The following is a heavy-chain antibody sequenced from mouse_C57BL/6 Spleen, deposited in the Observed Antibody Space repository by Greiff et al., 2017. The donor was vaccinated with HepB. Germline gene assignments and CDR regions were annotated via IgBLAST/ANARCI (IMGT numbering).Heavy chain of an antibody. CDR2: ISSGSSTI. J-gene: IGHJ2*01. CDR3: ARGHDYGSSPNFDY. CDR1: GFTFSDYG. V-gene: IGHV5-17*01. D-gene: IGHD1-1*01. Sequence: EVQRVESGGGLVKPGGSLKLSCAASGFTFSDYGMHWVRQAPEKGLEWVAYISSGSSTIYYADTVKGRFTISRDNAKNTLFLQMTSLRSEDTAMSYCARGHDYGSSPNFDYWGQGTTLTVSS.